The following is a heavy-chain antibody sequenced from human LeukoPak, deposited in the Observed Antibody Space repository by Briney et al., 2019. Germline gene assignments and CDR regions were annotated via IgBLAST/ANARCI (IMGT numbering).Heavy chain of an antibody. CDR3: ASTEGEQPLSSFDY. CDR1: GYTFTGYY. CDR2: INPNSGGT. Sequence: ASVKVSCKASGYTFTGYYMHWVRQAPGQGLEWMGWINPNSGGTNYAQKFQGRVTMTRDTSISTAYMELSRLRSDDTAVYYCASTEGEQPLSSFDYWGQGTLVTVSS. D-gene: IGHD6-13*01. J-gene: IGHJ4*02. V-gene: IGHV1-2*02.